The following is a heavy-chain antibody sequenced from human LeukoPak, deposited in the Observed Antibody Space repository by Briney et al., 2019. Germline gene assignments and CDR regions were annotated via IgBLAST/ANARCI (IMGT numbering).Heavy chain of an antibody. CDR1: GFTFSSYW. CDR3: ARAPYSYGYAYFDY. V-gene: IGHV3-7*01. J-gene: IGHJ4*02. CDR2: IKQDGSEK. Sequence: GGSLRLSCAVSGFTFSSYWMTWVRQAPGKGLEWVANIKQDGSEKYYVDSVKGRFTISRDNAKNSLYLQMNSLRAEDTAVYYCARAPYSYGYAYFDYWGQGTLVTVSS. D-gene: IGHD5-18*01.